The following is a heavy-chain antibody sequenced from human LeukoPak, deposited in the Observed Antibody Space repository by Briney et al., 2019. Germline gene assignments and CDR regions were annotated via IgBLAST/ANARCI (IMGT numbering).Heavy chain of an antibody. Sequence: GGSLRLSCAVSGFTFRNYWMNWVRQAPGKGLEWVANIKEDGSEKNYVDSVKGRFTISRDNAKNSLYLQMNNLRAEDTAVYYCASGSGSYRTPYYYMDVWGTGTTVTVSS. V-gene: IGHV3-7*03. CDR1: GFTFRNYW. CDR3: ASGSGSYRTPYYYMDV. D-gene: IGHD3-10*01. CDR2: IKEDGSEK. J-gene: IGHJ6*03.